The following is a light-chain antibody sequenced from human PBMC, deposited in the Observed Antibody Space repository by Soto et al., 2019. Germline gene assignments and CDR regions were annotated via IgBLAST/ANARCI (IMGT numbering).Light chain of an antibody. CDR3: AAWDDSLDAQV. CDR1: DSNIGNNA. CDR2: RNN. Sequence: QSVLTQPPSVSGAPRQRVTISCSGSDSNIGNNAVNWYQLVPGKAPKVVIYRNNVVLSGVSDRFSGSKSGTSASLAISRLQTEDEADFYCAAWDDSLDAQVFGGGPKLTVL. J-gene: IGLJ3*02. V-gene: IGLV1-36*01.